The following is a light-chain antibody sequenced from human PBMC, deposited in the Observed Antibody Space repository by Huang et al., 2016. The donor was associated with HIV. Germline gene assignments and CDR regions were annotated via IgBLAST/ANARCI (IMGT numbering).Light chain of an antibody. J-gene: IGKJ1*01. CDR3: QKYNSAPPT. CDR2: AAS. Sequence: DIRMTQSPSSLSASVGDRVTITCRASQGISNSLAWYHQKPGKVPDLLIYAASTLQSGVPSRFSGSGSGTDFTLTISSLQPEDVGTYYCQKYNSAPPTFGQGTKVEIK. CDR1: QGISNS. V-gene: IGKV1-27*01.